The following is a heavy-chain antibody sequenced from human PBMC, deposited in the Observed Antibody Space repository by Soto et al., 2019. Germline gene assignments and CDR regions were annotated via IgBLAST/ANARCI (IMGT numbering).Heavy chain of an antibody. D-gene: IGHD2-2*01. CDR3: AKARRGGYCSSTSCWTGDY. CDR2: ISGSGGST. V-gene: IGHV3-23*01. Sequence: EVQLLESGGGLVQPGGSLRLSCAASGFTFSSYAMSWVRQAPGKGLEWVSAISGSGGSTYYADSVKGRFTISRDNSKNTLYLQMNSLRAEDTAVYYCAKARRGGYCSSTSCWTGDYWGQGTLVTVSS. CDR1: GFTFSSYA. J-gene: IGHJ4*02.